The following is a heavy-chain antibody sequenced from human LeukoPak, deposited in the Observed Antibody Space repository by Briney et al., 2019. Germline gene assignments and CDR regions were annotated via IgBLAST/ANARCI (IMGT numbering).Heavy chain of an antibody. CDR3: ARGTTGTYFDY. D-gene: IGHD1-1*01. V-gene: IGHV4-34*01. CDR1: GGSFSGYY. J-gene: IGHJ4*02. CDR2: INHSGST. Sequence: PSETLSLTCAVYGGSFSGYYWSWIRRPPGKGLEWIGEINHSGSTNYNPSLKSRVTISVDTSKNQFSLKLSSVTAADTAVYYCARGTTGTYFDYWGQGTLVTVSS.